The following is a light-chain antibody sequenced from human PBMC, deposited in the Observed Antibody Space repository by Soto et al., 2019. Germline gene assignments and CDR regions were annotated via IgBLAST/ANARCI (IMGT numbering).Light chain of an antibody. CDR2: GAS. Sequence: EIVMTQSPATLSVSPGERATLSCRASQSVSTNLAWYQQKPGHAPRLLISGASTRATGIPARFSGSGSGTEFTLTISSLQSADFAVYYCLQYTSWPTFGQGTKVEIK. V-gene: IGKV3-15*01. CDR3: LQYTSWPT. CDR1: QSVSTN. J-gene: IGKJ1*01.